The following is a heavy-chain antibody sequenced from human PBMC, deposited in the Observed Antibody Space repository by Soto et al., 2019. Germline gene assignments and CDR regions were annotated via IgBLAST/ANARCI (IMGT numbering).Heavy chain of an antibody. Sequence: SETLSLTCTVSGGSVSSGSYYRSWIRQPPGKGLEWIGYIYYSGSTNYNPSLKSRVTISVDTSKNQFSLKLSSVTAADTAVYYCARVGYSSGWYVAFDIWGQGTMVTVSS. D-gene: IGHD6-19*01. V-gene: IGHV4-61*01. CDR2: IYYSGST. CDR1: GGSVSSGSYY. CDR3: ARVGYSSGWYVAFDI. J-gene: IGHJ3*02.